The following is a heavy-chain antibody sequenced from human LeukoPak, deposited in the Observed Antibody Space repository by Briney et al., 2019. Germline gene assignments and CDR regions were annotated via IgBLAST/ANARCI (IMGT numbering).Heavy chain of an antibody. CDR3: ARANEYSSSSWGFDY. CDR2: ISSSGSTI. J-gene: IGHJ4*02. V-gene: IGHV3-11*01. D-gene: IGHD6-6*01. Sequence: GSLKLSCAASGFTFSDYYMSWIRQASGKGLEWVSYISSSGSTIYYADSVKGRFTISRDNAKNSLYLQMNSLRAEDTAVYYCARANEYSSSSWGFDYWGQGTLVTVSS. CDR1: GFTFSDYY.